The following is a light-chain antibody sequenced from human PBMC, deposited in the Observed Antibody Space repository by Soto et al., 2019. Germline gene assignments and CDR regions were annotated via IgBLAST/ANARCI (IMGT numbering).Light chain of an antibody. CDR3: LERYTALSGT. J-gene: IGKJ4*02. Sequence: IQIARTSCSLPSYVEERVTITCRASQSISNSLNWYQRKLGKVPKVLIYGASSLQRGVPSRFSGSGSGTDFTLTISSLQPEEFATYYCLERYTALSGTFGEGTKVDIK. CDR1: QSISNS. V-gene: IGKV1-39*01. CDR2: GAS.